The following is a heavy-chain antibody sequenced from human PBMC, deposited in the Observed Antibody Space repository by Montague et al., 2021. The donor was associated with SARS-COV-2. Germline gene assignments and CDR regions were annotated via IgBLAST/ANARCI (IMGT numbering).Heavy chain of an antibody. Sequence: SETLSLTCAVYGGSSSGYYWSWIRQPPEKGLEWNGEINQSGRTNNNPSLKSRVIISVDTSKNQFSLKLSSVTAADTAVYYCARRGSSVWGVTVSAELDYWGQGILVIVSS. J-gene: IGHJ4*02. CDR2: INQSGRT. D-gene: IGHD3-10*01. V-gene: IGHV4-34*01. CDR1: GGSSSGYY. CDR3: ARRGSSVWGVTVSAELDY.